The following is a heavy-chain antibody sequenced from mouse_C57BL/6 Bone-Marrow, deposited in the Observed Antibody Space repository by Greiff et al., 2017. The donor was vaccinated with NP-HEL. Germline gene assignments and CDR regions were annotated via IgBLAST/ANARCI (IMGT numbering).Heavy chain of an antibody. V-gene: IGHV1-81*01. CDR1: GYTFTSYG. D-gene: IGHD2-5*01. J-gene: IGHJ4*01. CDR2: IYPRSGNT. Sequence: VQLQQSGAELARPGASVKLSCKASGYTFTSYGISWVKKRTGQGLEWIGEIYPRSGNTYYNEKFKGKATLTADKSSSTAYMELRSLTSEDSAVYFCAREGAYYSNPYAMDYWGQGTSVTVSS. CDR3: AREGAYYSNPYAMDY.